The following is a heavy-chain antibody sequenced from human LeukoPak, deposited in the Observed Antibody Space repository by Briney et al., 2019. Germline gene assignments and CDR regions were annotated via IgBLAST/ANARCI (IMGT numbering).Heavy chain of an antibody. Sequence: SETLSLTCTVSGGSISSYYWSWIRQPPGKGLEWIGYIYYSGSTNYNPSLKSRVTISVDTSKNQFSLKLSSVTAADTAVYYCARRSLYEGAFDIWGQGTMVTVSS. CDR1: GGSISSYY. D-gene: IGHD2-8*01. J-gene: IGHJ3*02. CDR3: ARRSLYEGAFDI. V-gene: IGHV4-59*08. CDR2: IYYSGST.